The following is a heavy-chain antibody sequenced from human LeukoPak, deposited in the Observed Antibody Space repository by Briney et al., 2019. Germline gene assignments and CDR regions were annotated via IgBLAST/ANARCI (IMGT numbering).Heavy chain of an antibody. V-gene: IGHV3-21*01. CDR2: ISSSSSYI. Sequence: PGGSLRLSCAASGFTFDDYGMNWVRQAPGKGLEWVSSISSSSSYIYYADSVKGRFTISRDNAKNSLYLQMNSLRAEDTAVYYCARGYSSSWPENWFDPWGQGTLVTVSS. J-gene: IGHJ5*02. D-gene: IGHD6-13*01. CDR1: GFTFDDYG. CDR3: ARGYSSSWPENWFDP.